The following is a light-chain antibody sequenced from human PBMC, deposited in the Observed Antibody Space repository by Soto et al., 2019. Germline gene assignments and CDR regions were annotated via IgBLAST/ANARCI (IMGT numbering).Light chain of an antibody. CDR1: SSDVGGFNS. V-gene: IGLV2-14*03. CDR2: DVV. J-gene: IGLJ1*01. CDR3: SSYTSTMTNV. Sequence: QSALTQPASVSGSPGLSITISCTGTSSDVGGFNSVSWYQLRPGTAPKLILYDVVDRPSGVSYRFSGSKSGNTASLTISGLQAADEADYFCSSYTSTMTNVFGSGTKLTVL.